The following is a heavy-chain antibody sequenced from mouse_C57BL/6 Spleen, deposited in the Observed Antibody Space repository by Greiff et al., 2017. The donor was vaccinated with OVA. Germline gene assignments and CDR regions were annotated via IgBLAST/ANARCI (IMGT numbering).Heavy chain of an antibody. CDR3: ARIGGNYERGAMDY. V-gene: IGHV1-55*01. J-gene: IGHJ4*01. D-gene: IGHD2-1*01. CDR1: GYTFTSYW. CDR2: IYPGSGST. Sequence: QVQLQQPGAELVKPGASVKMSCKASGYTFTSYWITWVKQRPGQGLEWIGDIYPGSGSTNYNEKFKSKATLTVDTSSSTAYMQLSSLTSEDSAVYYCARIGGNYERGAMDYWGQGTSVTVSS.